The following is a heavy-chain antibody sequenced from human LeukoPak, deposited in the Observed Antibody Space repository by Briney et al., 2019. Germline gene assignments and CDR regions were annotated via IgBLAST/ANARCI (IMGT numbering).Heavy chain of an antibody. D-gene: IGHD2-15*01. V-gene: IGHV4-31*03. Sequence: PSETLSLTCTVSGSSISSGGYYWSWIRQHPGKGLEWIGYIYYSGSTYYNPSLKSRVTTSVDTSKNQFSLKLSSVTAADTAVYYCAREKDSYFDYWGQGTLVTVSS. CDR2: IYYSGST. CDR3: AREKDSYFDY. CDR1: GSSISSGGYY. J-gene: IGHJ4*02.